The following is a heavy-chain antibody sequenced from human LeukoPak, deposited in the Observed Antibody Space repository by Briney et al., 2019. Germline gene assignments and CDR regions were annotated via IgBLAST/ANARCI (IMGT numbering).Heavy chain of an antibody. CDR1: GGSISNRSCY. CDR3: ARAAAGYYYYYYMDV. V-gene: IGHV4-61*05. J-gene: IGHJ6*03. CDR2: IYYSGST. Sequence: SETLSLTCTVSGGSISNRSCYWGWIRQPPGKGLEWIGYIYYSGSTNYNPSLKSRVTISVDTSKNQFSLKLSSVTAADTAVYYCARAAAGYYYYYYMDVWGKGTTVTVSS. D-gene: IGHD6-13*01.